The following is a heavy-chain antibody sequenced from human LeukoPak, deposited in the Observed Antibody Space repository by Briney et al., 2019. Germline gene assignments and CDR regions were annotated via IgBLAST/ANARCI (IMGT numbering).Heavy chain of an antibody. CDR1: GGSFSGYY. J-gene: IGHJ6*03. V-gene: IGHV4-34*01. CDR3: ARGVHPTYYDFWSGYSRKYYMDV. Sequence: SETLSLTCAVYGGSFSGYYWSWIRQPPGKGLEWIGEINHSGSTNYNPSLKSRVTISVDTSKNQFSLKLSSVTAADTAVYYCARGVHPTYYDFWSGYSRKYYMDVWGKGTTVTVSS. CDR2: INHSGST. D-gene: IGHD3-3*01.